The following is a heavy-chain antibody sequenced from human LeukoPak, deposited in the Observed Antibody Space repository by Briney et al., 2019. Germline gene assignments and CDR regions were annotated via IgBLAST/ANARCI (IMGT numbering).Heavy chain of an antibody. CDR1: GFTFDDYA. CDR3: ARVRYDGSGYYPNWFDP. V-gene: IGHV3-9*01. J-gene: IGHJ5*02. Sequence: GGSLRLSCAASGFTFDDYAMHWVRQAPGKGLEWVSGISWNSGSIGYADSVKGRFTISRDNAKKSLYLQMNSLRAEDTAVYYCARVRYDGSGYYPNWFDPWGQGTLVTVSS. CDR2: ISWNSGSI. D-gene: IGHD3-22*01.